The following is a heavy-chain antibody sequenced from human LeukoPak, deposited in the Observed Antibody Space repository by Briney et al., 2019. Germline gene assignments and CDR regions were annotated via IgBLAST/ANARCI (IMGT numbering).Heavy chain of an antibody. D-gene: IGHD5-18*01. J-gene: IGHJ4*02. CDR2: INPNSGGT. V-gene: IGHV1-2*02. CDR1: GYTFTGYY. CDR3: ARGRPAMVTLRNCYFDY. Sequence: ASVKVSCKASGYTFTGYYMHWVRQAPGQGLEWMGWINPNSGGTNYAQKFQGRVTMTRDTSISTAYMELSRLRSDDTAVYYCARGRPAMVTLRNCYFDYWGQGTLVTVSS.